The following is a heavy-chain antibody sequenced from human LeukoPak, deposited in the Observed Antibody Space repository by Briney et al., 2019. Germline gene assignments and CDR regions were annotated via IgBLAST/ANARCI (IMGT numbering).Heavy chain of an antibody. CDR3: ARDIPNLPRSFDY. CDR2: IYSGGSI. J-gene: IGHJ4*02. Sequence: PGGSLRLSCAASGFTVSSYYMTWVRQAPGKGLEWVSIIYSGGSIYYADSVKGRFTISRDNSKNTLYLQMNSLRAEDTAVYYCARDIPNLPRSFDYWGQGTLVTVSS. V-gene: IGHV3-66*01. CDR1: GFTVSSYY.